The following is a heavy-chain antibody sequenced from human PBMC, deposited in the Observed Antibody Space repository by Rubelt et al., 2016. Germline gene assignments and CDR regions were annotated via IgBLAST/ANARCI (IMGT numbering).Heavy chain of an antibody. V-gene: IGHV4-34*01. CDR2: INHSGST. D-gene: IGHD6-13*01. CDR3: TRGGSSSHFPYFDD. Sequence: QVQLQQWGAGLLKPSETLSLTCAVYGGSFTDYYWTWIRQPPGKGLEWIGEINHSGSTNYNSSLQSRATISVNTSKSQFSLRRNSVTAADTALYYCTRGGSSSHFPYFDDWGQESLVTVSS. J-gene: IGHJ4*02. CDR1: GGSFTDYY.